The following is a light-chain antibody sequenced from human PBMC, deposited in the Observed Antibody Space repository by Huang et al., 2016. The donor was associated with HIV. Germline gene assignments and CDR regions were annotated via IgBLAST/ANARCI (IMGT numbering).Light chain of an antibody. V-gene: IGKV1-39*01. CDR2: GAS. CDR1: QAIDKY. Sequence: DIQMTQFPTSLSASVEDRVTITCRAGQAIDKYLNWYQKKSGRAPRLLIYGASKLQSGFPSRFSGRASGTHFSLTINSLQPDDSAIYYCQQSYRTPRTFGQGTNLEI. CDR3: QQSYRTPRT. J-gene: IGKJ2*01.